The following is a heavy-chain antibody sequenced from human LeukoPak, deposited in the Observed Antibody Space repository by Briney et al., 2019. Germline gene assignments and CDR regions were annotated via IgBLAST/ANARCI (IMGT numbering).Heavy chain of an antibody. J-gene: IGHJ4*02. Sequence: GGSLRLSCAASGFTFSSYSMNWVRQAPGKGLEWVSGINWNGGSTGYADSVKGRFTISRDNSKNTLYLQMNSLRAEDTAVYYCARDRSVTDNYFDYWGQGTLVTVSS. CDR3: ARDRSVTDNYFDY. D-gene: IGHD2-21*02. CDR2: INWNGGST. CDR1: GFTFSSYS. V-gene: IGHV3-20*04.